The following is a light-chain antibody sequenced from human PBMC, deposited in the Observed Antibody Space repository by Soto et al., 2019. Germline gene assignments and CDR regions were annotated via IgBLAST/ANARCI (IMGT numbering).Light chain of an antibody. Sequence: EIVLTQSPATLSLSPGERATLSCRASQSVSSYLAWYQQKPGQAPRLLIYDASNRATGIPARFSGSGSGTDFTRTISSLEPEDFAVYYCQQRSNWPPGDTFGGGTKVEIK. V-gene: IGKV3-11*01. CDR1: QSVSSY. CDR2: DAS. J-gene: IGKJ4*01. CDR3: QQRSNWPPGDT.